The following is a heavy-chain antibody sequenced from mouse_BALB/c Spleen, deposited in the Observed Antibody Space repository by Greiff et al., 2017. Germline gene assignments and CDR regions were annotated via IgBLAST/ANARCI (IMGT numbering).Heavy chain of an antibody. CDR3: ARGFYGNYVWFAY. CDR2: IWAGGST. Sequence: VQLQQSGPGLVAPSQSLSITCTVSGFSLTRYGVHWVRQPPGKGLEWLGVIWAGGSTNYNSALMSRLSISKDNSKSQVFLKMNSLQTDDTAMYYCARGFYGNYVWFAYWGQGTLVTVSA. CDR1: GFSLTRYG. J-gene: IGHJ3*01. D-gene: IGHD2-1*01. V-gene: IGHV2-9*02.